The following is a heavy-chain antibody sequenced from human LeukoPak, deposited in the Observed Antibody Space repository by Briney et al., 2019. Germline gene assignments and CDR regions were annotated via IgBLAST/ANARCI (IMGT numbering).Heavy chain of an antibody. CDR1: GYTFTSYD. CDR2: MNPNSGNT. V-gene: IGHV1-8*01. Sequence: GASVKVSCKASGYTFTSYDINWVRQATGQGLEWMGWMNPNSGNTGYAQKFQGRVTMTRNTSISTAYMDLSSLRSEDTAVYYCARFPGLLWFGELLDAFDIWGQGTMVTVSS. D-gene: IGHD3-10*01. J-gene: IGHJ3*02. CDR3: ARFPGLLWFGELLDAFDI.